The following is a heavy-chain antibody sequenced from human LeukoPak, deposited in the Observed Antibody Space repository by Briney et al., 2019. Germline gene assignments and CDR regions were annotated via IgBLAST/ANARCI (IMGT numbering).Heavy chain of an antibody. Sequence: GASVKVSCKASGYTFTSYGISWVRQAPGQGLEWMGWISAYNGNTNYAQKFQGRVTMTRDTSISTAYMELSRLRSDDTAVYYCARDGSIAASYYMDVWGKGTTVTVSS. V-gene: IGHV1-18*01. CDR1: GYTFTSYG. CDR2: ISAYNGNT. J-gene: IGHJ6*03. CDR3: ARDGSIAASYYMDV. D-gene: IGHD6-6*01.